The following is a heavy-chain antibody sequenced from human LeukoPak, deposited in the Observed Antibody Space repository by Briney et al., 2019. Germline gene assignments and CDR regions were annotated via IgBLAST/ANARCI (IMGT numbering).Heavy chain of an antibody. D-gene: IGHD3-10*01. Sequence: PGGSLRLSCAASGFTFSSYAMSWVRQAPGKGLEWVSAISGSGGSTYYADSVKGRFTISRDNAKNSLYLQMNSLRAEDTAVYYCARDSRGVRGVFDYYYYYMDVWGKGTTVTVSS. CDR2: ISGSGGST. V-gene: IGHV3-23*01. J-gene: IGHJ6*03. CDR3: ARDSRGVRGVFDYYYYYMDV. CDR1: GFTFSSYA.